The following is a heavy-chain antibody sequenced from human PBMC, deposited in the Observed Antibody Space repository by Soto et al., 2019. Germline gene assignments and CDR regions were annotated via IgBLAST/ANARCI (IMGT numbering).Heavy chain of an antibody. CDR2: ISGSDDST. Sequence: SLRLSCAASGFTVSSYYMSWVRQAPGKGLEWVSVISGSDDSTYYADSVKGRFTISRDNSKNTLYLQMNSLRAEDTAVYYCAKRSSSSTFDYWGQGTLVTVSS. CDR1: GFTVSSYY. J-gene: IGHJ4*02. CDR3: AKRSSSSTFDY. V-gene: IGHV3-23*01. D-gene: IGHD6-6*01.